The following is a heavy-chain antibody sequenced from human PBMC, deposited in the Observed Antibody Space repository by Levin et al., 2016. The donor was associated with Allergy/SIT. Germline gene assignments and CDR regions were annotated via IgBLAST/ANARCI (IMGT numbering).Heavy chain of an antibody. V-gene: IGHV3-23*01. CDR3: AKDKGRQWLVLPLDY. Sequence: VRQAPGKGLEWVSAISGSGGSTYYADSVKGRFTISRDNSKNTLYLQMNSLRAEDTAVYYCAKDKGRQWLVLPLDYWGQGTLVTVSS. D-gene: IGHD6-19*01. CDR2: ISGSGGST. J-gene: IGHJ4*02.